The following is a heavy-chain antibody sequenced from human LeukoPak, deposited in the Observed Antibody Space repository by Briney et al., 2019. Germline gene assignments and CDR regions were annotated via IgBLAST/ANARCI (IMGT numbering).Heavy chain of an antibody. D-gene: IGHD5-18*01. V-gene: IGHV4-39*01. J-gene: IGHJ4*02. CDR2: INYSGTI. Sequence: WLRQPPGKGLEWLGSINYSGTIFYSPSLNSRVTISVDTSGNQFSLKLTSATAADTAVYYCARHPGYSSGWWYFDFWGQGTLVTVSS. CDR3: ARHPGYSSGWWYFDF.